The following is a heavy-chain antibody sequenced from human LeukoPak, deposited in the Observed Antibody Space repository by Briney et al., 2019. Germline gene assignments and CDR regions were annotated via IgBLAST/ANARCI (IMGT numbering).Heavy chain of an antibody. V-gene: IGHV4-34*01. CDR3: ARAPYDYVWGSYRRTYDY. Sequence: SETLSLTCAVYGGSSSGYYWSWIRQPPGKGLEWIGEINHSGSTNYNPSLKSRVTISVDTPKNQFSLKLSSVTAADTAVYYCARAPYDYVWGSYRRTYDYWGQGTLVTVSS. CDR1: GGSSSGYY. J-gene: IGHJ4*02. CDR2: INHSGST. D-gene: IGHD3-16*02.